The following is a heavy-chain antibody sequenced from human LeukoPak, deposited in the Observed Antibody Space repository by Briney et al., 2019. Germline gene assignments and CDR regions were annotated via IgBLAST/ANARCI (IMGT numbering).Heavy chain of an antibody. V-gene: IGHV4-59*01. Sequence: SETLSLTCTVSGGSISNYYGGWIRQTPGKGLELIGCIYYSGTTNYNPSLKSRVSISVDTSKKQFSLKLSSVTAADTAVYYCARSPGGGFDIWGQGTMVTVSS. CDR1: GGSISNYY. D-gene: IGHD2-15*01. CDR3: ARSPGGGFDI. J-gene: IGHJ3*02. CDR2: IYYSGTT.